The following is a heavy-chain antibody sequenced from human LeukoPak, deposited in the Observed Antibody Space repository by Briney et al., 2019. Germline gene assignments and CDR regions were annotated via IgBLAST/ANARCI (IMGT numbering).Heavy chain of an antibody. CDR1: GGSFSNYY. D-gene: IGHD3-10*01. CDR3: ARDGYYDSGSHTPYFDY. CDR2: IYDSGST. V-gene: IGHV4-59*01. J-gene: IGHJ4*02. Sequence: SETLSLTCTVSGGSFSNYYWNWIRQPPGRGLEWIGYIYDSGSTNYNPSLKSRVTISVDTSKNQFSLKLSSVTAADTAVYYCARDGYYDSGSHTPYFDYWGRGTLVTVSS.